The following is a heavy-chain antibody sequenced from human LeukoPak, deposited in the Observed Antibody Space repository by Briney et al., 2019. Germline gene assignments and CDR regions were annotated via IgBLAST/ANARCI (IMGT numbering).Heavy chain of an antibody. CDR2: INPNSGGT. D-gene: IGHD3-22*01. CDR3: ARDDYYDSSGHLFDI. CDR1: GYTFTGYY. V-gene: IGHV1-2*06. J-gene: IGHJ3*02. Sequence: ASVKVSCKVSGYTFTGYYMHWVRQAPGQGLEWMGRINPNSGGTNYAQKFQGRVTMTRDTSISTAYMELSRLRSDDTAVYYCARDDYYDSSGHLFDIWGQGTMVTVSS.